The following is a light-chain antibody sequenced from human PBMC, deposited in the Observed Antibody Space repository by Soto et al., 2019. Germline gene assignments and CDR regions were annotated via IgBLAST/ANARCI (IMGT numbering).Light chain of an antibody. CDR3: QPYNNWPLT. CDR1: QSVSSS. Sequence: EIVLAQSPGTLSLSPGESATLSCRASQSVSSSFLAWYQQKAGQAPRLLIYDTSTRATGVPTRFSGSRSGAEFTLTINSLQSEDFAVYYCQPYNNWPLTFGGGTKVDIK. V-gene: IGKV3-15*01. J-gene: IGKJ4*01. CDR2: DTS.